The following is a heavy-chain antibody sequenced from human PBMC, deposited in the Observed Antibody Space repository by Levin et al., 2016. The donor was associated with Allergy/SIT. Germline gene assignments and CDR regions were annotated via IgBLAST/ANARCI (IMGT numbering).Heavy chain of an antibody. Sequence: SETLSLTCTVSGGSISSGDYYWSWIRQPPGKGLEWIGYIYYSGSTYYNPSLKSRVTISVDTSKNQFSLKLSSVTAADTAVYYCARAAHQIVVVTAFDYWGQGTLVTVSS. CDR1: GGSISSGDYY. V-gene: IGHV4-30-4*01. J-gene: IGHJ4*02. CDR2: IYYSGST. D-gene: IGHD2-21*02. CDR3: ARAAHQIVVVTAFDY.